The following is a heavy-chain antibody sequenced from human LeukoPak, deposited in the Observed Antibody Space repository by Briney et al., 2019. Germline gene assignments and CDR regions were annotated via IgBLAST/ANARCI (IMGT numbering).Heavy chain of an antibody. CDR1: GFTFSSYG. J-gene: IGHJ6*02. V-gene: IGHV3-33*01. CDR3: AREVPAAIPYYYYGMDV. CDR2: IWYDGSNK. D-gene: IGHD2-2*02. Sequence: GGSLRLSCAASGFTFSSYGMHWVRQAPGKGLEWVAVIWYDGSNKYYADSVKGRFTISRDNSKNTLYLQMNSLRAEDTAVYYCAREVPAAIPYYYYGMDVWGRGTTVTVSS.